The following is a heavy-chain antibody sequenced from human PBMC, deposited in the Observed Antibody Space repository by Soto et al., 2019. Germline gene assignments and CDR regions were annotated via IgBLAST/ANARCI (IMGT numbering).Heavy chain of an antibody. J-gene: IGHJ4*02. Sequence: GGSLRLSCAASGFTFSNYAMHWVRQAPGKGLKWVSAISYDGRDIYYADSVKGRFTISRDNSKNTLYLQMNSLRAEDTAVYYCAKRATGTYFDYWGQGTLVTVSS. D-gene: IGHD1-1*01. CDR3: AKRATGTYFDY. V-gene: IGHV3-30-3*02. CDR1: GFTFSNYA. CDR2: ISYDGRDI.